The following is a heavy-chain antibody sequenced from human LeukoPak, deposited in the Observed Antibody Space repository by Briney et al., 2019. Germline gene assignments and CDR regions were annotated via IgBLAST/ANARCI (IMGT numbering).Heavy chain of an antibody. V-gene: IGHV4-59*12. CDR1: GGSISSYY. J-gene: IGHJ4*02. D-gene: IGHD3-10*01. CDR3: ARGLPVLLWFGELLPYYFDY. CDR2: IYYSGST. Sequence: PSETLSLTCTVSGGSISSYYWSWIRQPPGKGLEWIGYIYYSGSTNYNPSLKSRVTISVDTSKNQFSLKLSSVTAADTAVYYCARGLPVLLWFGELLPYYFDYWGQGTLVTVSS.